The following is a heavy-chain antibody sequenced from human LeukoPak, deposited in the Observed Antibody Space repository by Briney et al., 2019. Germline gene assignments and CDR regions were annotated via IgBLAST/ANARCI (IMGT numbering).Heavy chain of an antibody. CDR3: ARGPSIAARYDAFDI. CDR2: ISCSGSTI. J-gene: IGHJ3*02. CDR1: EFTFTSYD. D-gene: IGHD6-6*01. Sequence: RGSLRLSCAASEFTFTSYDLNWVRQAPGKGLEWVSYISCSGSTISYADSVKGLYTISRDNAKNSLYLQVISLRAEDTAVYYCARGPSIAARYDAFDIWGQGTMVTVSS. V-gene: IGHV3-48*03.